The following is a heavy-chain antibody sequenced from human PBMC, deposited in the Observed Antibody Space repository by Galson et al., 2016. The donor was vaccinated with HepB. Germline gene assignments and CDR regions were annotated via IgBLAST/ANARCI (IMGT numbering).Heavy chain of an antibody. V-gene: IGHV3-33*01. CDR1: GFTFSSYG. CDR2: IWYGGSNK. Sequence: SLRLSCAASGFTFSSYGMHWVRQAPGKGLEWVAVIWYGGSNKYYADSVKGRFTISRDKSKNTLYLPMNSLRAEDTAVYYCASGRYDILTLANWGQGTLVTVSS. J-gene: IGHJ4*02. CDR3: ASGRYDILTLAN. D-gene: IGHD3-9*01.